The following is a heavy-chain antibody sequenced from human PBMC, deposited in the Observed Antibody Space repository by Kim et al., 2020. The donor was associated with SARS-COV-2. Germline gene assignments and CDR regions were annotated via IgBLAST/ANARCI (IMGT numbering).Heavy chain of an antibody. CDR2: FDPEDGET. V-gene: IGHV1-24*01. D-gene: IGHD3-10*01. CDR3: ATGAMVQVPSYYYYGMDV. Sequence: ASVKVSCKVSGYTLTELSMHWVRQAPGKGLEWMGGFDPEDGETIYAQKFQGRVTMTEDTSTDTAYMELSSLRSEDTAVYYCATGAMVQVPSYYYYGMDVWGQGTTVTVSS. CDR1: GYTLTELS. J-gene: IGHJ6*02.